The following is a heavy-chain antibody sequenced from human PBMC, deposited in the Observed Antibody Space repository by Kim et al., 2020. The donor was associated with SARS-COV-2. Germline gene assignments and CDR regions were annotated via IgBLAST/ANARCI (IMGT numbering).Heavy chain of an antibody. Sequence: SAISGSGGSTYYADSVKGRFTISRDHSKNTLYLQMNSLRAEDTAVYYCAKDSSGWPLNWFHPRGQG. D-gene: IGHD6-19*01. CDR2: ISGSGGST. J-gene: IGHJ5*02. V-gene: IGHV3-23*01. CDR3: AKDSSGWPLNWFHP.